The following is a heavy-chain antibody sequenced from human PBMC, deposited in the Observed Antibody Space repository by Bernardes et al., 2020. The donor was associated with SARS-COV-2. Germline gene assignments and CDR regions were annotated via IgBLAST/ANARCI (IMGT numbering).Heavy chain of an antibody. CDR1: GFTFSSYA. V-gene: IGHV3-23*01. J-gene: IGHJ4*02. D-gene: IGHD3-22*01. Sequence: GGSLRLSCAASGFTFSSYAMSWVRQAPGKGLEWVSAISCSGGSTYYADSVKGRFTISRDNSKNTLYLQMNSLRAEDTAVYYCAKETHYYDSSGYLSCFDYWGQGTLVTVSS. CDR2: ISCSGGST. CDR3: AKETHYYDSSGYLSCFDY.